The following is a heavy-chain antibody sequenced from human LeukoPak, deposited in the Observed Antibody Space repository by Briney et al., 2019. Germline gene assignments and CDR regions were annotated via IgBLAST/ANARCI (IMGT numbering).Heavy chain of an antibody. CDR1: GYTFTGYY. CDR2: INPNSGGT. D-gene: IGHD3-22*01. V-gene: IGHV1-2*02. Sequence: ASVKVSCKASGYTFTGYYMHWVRQAPGQGLEWMGWINPNSGGTNYAQKFQGRVTMTRDTSISTAYMELSRLRSDDTAVYYCARVKTPSYYDSSGYLVDYWGQGTLVTVSS. J-gene: IGHJ4*02. CDR3: ARVKTPSYYDSSGYLVDY.